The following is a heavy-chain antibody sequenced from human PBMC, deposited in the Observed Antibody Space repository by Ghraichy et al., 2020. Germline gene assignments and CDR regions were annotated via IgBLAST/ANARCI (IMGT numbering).Heavy chain of an antibody. V-gene: IGHV3-7*03. CDR3: ARVGAELGTYDY. CDR1: RFTFSSYY. J-gene: IGHJ4*02. CDR2: IKQDGSEK. D-gene: IGHD1-26*01. Sequence: GGSLRLSCAASRFTFSSYYMSWVRQAPGKGLEWVANIKQDGSEKYYVDSVKGRFTISRYNAKNSLYLQMNSLRAEDTAVYYCARVGAELGTYDYWGQGTLVTVSS.